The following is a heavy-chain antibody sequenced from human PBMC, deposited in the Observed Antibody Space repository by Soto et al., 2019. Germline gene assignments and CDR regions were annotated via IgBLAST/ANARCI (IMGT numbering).Heavy chain of an antibody. D-gene: IGHD6-6*01. Sequence: QVQLVESGGGVVQPGRSLRLSCAASGFTFSSYGMHWVRQAPGKGLEWVAVISYDGSNKYCADSVKGRFTISRDNSKNTLYLQMNSLRAEDTAVYYCAKVEGQQLVLPDYWGQGTLVTVSS. CDR2: ISYDGSNK. CDR3: AKVEGQQLVLPDY. J-gene: IGHJ4*02. V-gene: IGHV3-30*18. CDR1: GFTFSSYG.